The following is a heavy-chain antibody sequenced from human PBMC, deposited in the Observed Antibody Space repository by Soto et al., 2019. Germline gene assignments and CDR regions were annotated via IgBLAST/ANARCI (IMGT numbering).Heavy chain of an antibody. D-gene: IGHD6-19*01. CDR2: IIPIFGTA. CDR3: ARGIAVADPRVGATVVDY. V-gene: IGHV1-69*01. CDR1: GGTFSSYA. J-gene: IGHJ4*02. Sequence: QVQLVQSGAEVKKPGSSVKVSCKASGGTFSSYAISWVRQAPGQGLEWMGGIIPIFGTANYAQTFQGRVTMRADESTTTAYMELSSLRSEDTAVYYCARGIAVADPRVGATVVDYWGQGTLVTVSS.